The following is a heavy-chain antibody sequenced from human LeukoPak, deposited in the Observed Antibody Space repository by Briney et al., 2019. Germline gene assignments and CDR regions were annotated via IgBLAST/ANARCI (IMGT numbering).Heavy chain of an antibody. D-gene: IGHD2-21*02. CDR2: IYYSGST. Sequence: PSETLSLTCTVSGGSIGSYYWSWIRQPPGKGLEWVGYIYYSGSTNYNPSLKSRVTISVDTSKNQFSLKLSSVTAADTAVYYCARSLGLVVVTARTFDIWGQGTMVTVSS. CDR1: GGSIGSYY. V-gene: IGHV4-59*08. J-gene: IGHJ3*02. CDR3: ARSLGLVVVTARTFDI.